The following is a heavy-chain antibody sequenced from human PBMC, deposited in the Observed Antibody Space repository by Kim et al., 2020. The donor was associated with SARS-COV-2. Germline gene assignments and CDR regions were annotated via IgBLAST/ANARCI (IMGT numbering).Heavy chain of an antibody. V-gene: IGHV4-34*01. Sequence: SETLSLTCAVYGGSFSGYYWSWIRQPPGKGLEWIGEINHSGSTNYNPSLKSRVTISVDTSKNQFSLKLSSVTAADTAVYYCARLTGTTRRCAFDIWGQGTMVTVSS. CDR3: ARLTGTTRRCAFDI. D-gene: IGHD1-7*01. CDR2: INHSGST. J-gene: IGHJ3*02. CDR1: GGSFSGYY.